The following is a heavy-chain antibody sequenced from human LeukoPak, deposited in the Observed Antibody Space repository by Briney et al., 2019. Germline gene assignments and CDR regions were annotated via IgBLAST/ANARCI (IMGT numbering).Heavy chain of an antibody. J-gene: IGHJ4*02. Sequence: PGGSLRLSCAASGFTFSSYWMHWVRQAPGKGLVWVSRINSDGSSTSCADSVKGRFTISRDNAKNTLYLQMNSLRAEDTAVYYCARDRIWFGELPDYWGQGTLVTVSS. CDR1: GFTFSSYW. CDR3: ARDRIWFGELPDY. D-gene: IGHD3-10*01. CDR2: INSDGSST. V-gene: IGHV3-74*01.